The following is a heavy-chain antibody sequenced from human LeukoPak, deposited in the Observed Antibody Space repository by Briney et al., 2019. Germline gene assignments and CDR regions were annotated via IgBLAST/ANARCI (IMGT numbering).Heavy chain of an antibody. CDR3: ARVPALGGSDDDFDY. Sequence: GGSLRLSCAASGFTFSSYGMHWVRQAPGKGLEWVAVIWYDGSNKYYADSVKGRFTISRDNSKNTLYLQMNSLRAEDTAVYYCARVPALGGSDDDFDYWGQGTLVTVSS. V-gene: IGHV3-33*01. J-gene: IGHJ4*02. CDR1: GFTFSSYG. D-gene: IGHD2-15*01. CDR2: IWYDGSNK.